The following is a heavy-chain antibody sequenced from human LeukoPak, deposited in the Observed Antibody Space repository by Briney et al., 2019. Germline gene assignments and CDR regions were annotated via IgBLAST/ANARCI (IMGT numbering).Heavy chain of an antibody. D-gene: IGHD6-19*01. J-gene: IGHJ4*02. CDR2: ISAYNGNT. Sequence: ASVKVSCKASSYTFTSYGISWVRQAPGQGLEWMGWISAYNGNTNYAQKLQGRVTMTTDTSTSTAYMELRSLRSDDTAVYYCARELAVAGPHDYWGQGTLVTVSS. CDR1: SYTFTSYG. CDR3: ARELAVAGPHDY. V-gene: IGHV1-18*01.